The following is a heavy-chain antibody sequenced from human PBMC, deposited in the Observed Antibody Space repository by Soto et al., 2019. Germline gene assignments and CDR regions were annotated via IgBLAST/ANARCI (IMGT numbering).Heavy chain of an antibody. V-gene: IGHV4-39*01. D-gene: IGHD6-13*01. CDR1: GGSISSSSYY. J-gene: IGHJ4*02. CDR3: ARLYSSSWYGDY. Sequence: QLQLQESGPGLVKPSETLSLTCTVSGGSISSSSYYWGWIRQPPGKGLEWIGSIYYSGSTYYNPSLKSRVTISVHTSKNQFSLKLSSVTAADTAVYYCARLYSSSWYGDYWGQGTLVTVSS. CDR2: IYYSGST.